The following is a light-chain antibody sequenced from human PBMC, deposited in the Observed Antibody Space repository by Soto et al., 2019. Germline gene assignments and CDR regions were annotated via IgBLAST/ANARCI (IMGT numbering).Light chain of an antibody. CDR2: GAS. CDR1: QSVRSSY. CDR3: QQYKEWPPWT. V-gene: IGKV3D-15*01. Sequence: EIVLTQSPGTLSLSPGERATLSCGASQSVRSSYLAWYQQNAGQAPRLLIYGASTRATSIPARFSGSGSGTEFTFTISSLQSEDFAIYYCQQYKEWPPWTFGQGTKVDI. J-gene: IGKJ1*01.